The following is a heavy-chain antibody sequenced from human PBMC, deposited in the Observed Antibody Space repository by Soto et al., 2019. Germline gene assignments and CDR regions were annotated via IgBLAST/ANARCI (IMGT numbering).Heavy chain of an antibody. Sequence: EVQLLESGGGSVQPGGSLRLSCVASGFTFSSYAMSWVRQAPGKGLECVSAISGSGGSTYYADSVKGRFTISRDNSKNTLCLQMNSLRAEDTAGYYCSKGVGGDLDYFDYWGQGTLVTVSS. CDR2: ISGSGGST. D-gene: IGHD3-3*01. J-gene: IGHJ4*02. CDR1: GFTFSSYA. CDR3: SKGVGGDLDYFDY. V-gene: IGHV3-23*01.